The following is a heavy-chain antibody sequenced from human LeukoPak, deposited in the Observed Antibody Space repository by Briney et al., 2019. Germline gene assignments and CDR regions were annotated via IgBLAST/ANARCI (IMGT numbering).Heavy chain of an antibody. CDR2: INPNSGGT. Sequence: ASVKVSCKASGYTFTGYYMHWVRQAPGQGLEWMGWINPNSGGTNYALKFQGRVTMTRDTSISTAYMELSRLRSDDTAVYYCAMTTGPEFNFDYWGQGTLVTVSS. V-gene: IGHV1-2*02. CDR1: GYTFTGYY. D-gene: IGHD3-10*01. CDR3: AMTTGPEFNFDY. J-gene: IGHJ4*02.